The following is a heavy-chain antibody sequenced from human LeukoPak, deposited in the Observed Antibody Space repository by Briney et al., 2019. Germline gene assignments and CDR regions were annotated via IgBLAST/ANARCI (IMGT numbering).Heavy chain of an antibody. CDR2: IYYSGST. CDR1: GGSFSGYY. D-gene: IGHD2-8*01. V-gene: IGHV4-59*01. Sequence: SETLSLTCAVYGGSFSGYYWSWIRQPPGKGLEWIGYIYYSGSTNYNPSLKSRVTISVDTSKNQCSLKLSSVTTADTAVYYCTRSTNLEAFDIWGQGTMVTVSS. CDR3: TRSTNLEAFDI. J-gene: IGHJ3*02.